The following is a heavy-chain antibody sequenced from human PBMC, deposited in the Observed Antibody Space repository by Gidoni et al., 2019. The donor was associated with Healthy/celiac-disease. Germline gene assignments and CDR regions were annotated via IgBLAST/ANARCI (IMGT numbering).Heavy chain of an antibody. CDR3: ARDRYCSGGSCPDYYYYGMDV. CDR1: GFTFSSFA. V-gene: IGHV3-33*08. J-gene: IGHJ6*02. D-gene: IGHD2-15*01. Sequence: QVPLVVSGGGVVQPARSLRLSCAASGFTFSSFAMYWVRQAPGKVLEWVAVIWYDGSNKYYADSVKGRFTISRDNAKNTLYLQMNSLRAEDTAVYYCARDRYCSGGSCPDYYYYGMDVWGQGTTVTVSS. CDR2: IWYDGSNK.